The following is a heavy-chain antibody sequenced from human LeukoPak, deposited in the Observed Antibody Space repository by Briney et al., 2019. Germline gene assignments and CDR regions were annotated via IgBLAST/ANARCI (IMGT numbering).Heavy chain of an antibody. Sequence: GESLKISCQGSGYSFSNYWIGWVRQMPGKGLQWMGIIYPGDSDTRYSPSFQGQVTISADKSVSTAYLQWSSLKASDTAMYYCARQWGDCSSTSCYSASWGQGTLVTVSS. CDR1: GYSFSNYW. CDR2: IYPGDSDT. J-gene: IGHJ5*02. CDR3: ARQWGDCSSTSCYSAS. D-gene: IGHD2-2*01. V-gene: IGHV5-51*01.